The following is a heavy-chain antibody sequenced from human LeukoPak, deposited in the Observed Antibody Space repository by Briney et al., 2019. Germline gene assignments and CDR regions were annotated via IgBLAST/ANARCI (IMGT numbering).Heavy chain of an antibody. V-gene: IGHV1-2*02. CDR3: ARDDNYYDSSGYYPYYYYYGMDV. J-gene: IGHJ6*02. CDR2: INPNSGGT. Sequence: PEASVKVSCKASGYTLTGYYMHWVRQAPGQGLEWMGWINPNSGGTNYAQKFQGRVTMTRDTSISTAYMELSRLRSDDTAVYYCARDDNYYDSSGYYPYYYYYGMDVWGQGTTVTVSS. D-gene: IGHD3-22*01. CDR1: GYTLTGYY.